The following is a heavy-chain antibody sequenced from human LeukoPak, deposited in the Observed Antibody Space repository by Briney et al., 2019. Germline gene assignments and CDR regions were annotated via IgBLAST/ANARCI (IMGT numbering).Heavy chain of an antibody. CDR1: GGSISSAGYY. CDR3: ARAMSIAARLQTIFDY. V-gene: IGHV4-39*07. D-gene: IGHD6-6*01. CDR2: IYYRGTT. J-gene: IGHJ4*02. Sequence: SETLSLTCTVSGGSISSAGYYWGWVRQPPGRGLEWIGTIYYRGTTYYNPSLKSRVTISVDTSKNQFSLNLTSVTAADTAVYYCARAMSIAARLQTIFDYWGQGTLVTVSS.